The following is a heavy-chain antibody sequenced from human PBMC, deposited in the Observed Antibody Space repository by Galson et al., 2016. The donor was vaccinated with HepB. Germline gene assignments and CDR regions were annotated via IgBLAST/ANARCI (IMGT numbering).Heavy chain of an antibody. D-gene: IGHD6-25*01. CDR2: ISYGGTDE. CDR1: GFPFTTYA. V-gene: IGHV3-30*03. CDR3: ATDRGYGADDN. Sequence: SLRLSCAASGFPFTTYAMHWLRQPPGKGLEWLAIISYGGTDEYYATSVRGRFTISRDNAKDSLYLQMNSLRADDTAVYYCATDRGYGADDNWGQGTLVTVSS. J-gene: IGHJ4*02.